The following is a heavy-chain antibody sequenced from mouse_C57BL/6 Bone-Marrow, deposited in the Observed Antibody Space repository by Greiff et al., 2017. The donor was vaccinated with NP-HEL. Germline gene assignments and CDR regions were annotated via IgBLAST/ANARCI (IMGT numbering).Heavy chain of an antibody. Sequence: VQLQQPGTELVKPGASVKLSCKASGYTFTSYWMHWVKQRPGQGLEWIGNINPSKGGTNYKEKLKSKATLSVDKSSSTAYMQLSSLTSEDSAVYYCARGYDYDGSWFAYWGQGTLVTVSA. V-gene: IGHV1-53*01. CDR1: GYTFTSYW. D-gene: IGHD2-4*01. CDR3: ARGYDYDGSWFAY. J-gene: IGHJ3*01. CDR2: INPSKGGT.